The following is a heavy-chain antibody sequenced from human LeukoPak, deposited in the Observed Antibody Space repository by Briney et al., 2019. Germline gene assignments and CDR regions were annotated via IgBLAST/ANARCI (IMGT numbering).Heavy chain of an antibody. D-gene: IGHD2-2*01. J-gene: IGHJ5*02. CDR3: ARGGGSSIDFNWFDP. V-gene: IGHV3-74*01. Sequence: GGSLRLSCAASGFIFSSYWMHWVRQLPGKGLVSVSRIKLDGSDTIYADSVRGRFTVSRDNAKNTLYLPMNSLRAEDTAVYYCARGGGSSIDFNWFDPWGQGTLITVSS. CDR1: GFIFSSYW. CDR2: IKLDGSDT.